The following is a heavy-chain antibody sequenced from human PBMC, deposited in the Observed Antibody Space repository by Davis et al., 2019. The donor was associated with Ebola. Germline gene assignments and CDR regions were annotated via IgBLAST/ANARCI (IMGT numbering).Heavy chain of an antibody. CDR2: MNPNSGNT. Sequence: ASVKVSCKASGYTFSNYDINWVRQATGQGFEWMGWMNPNSGNTGYARKLQGRVTMTRNTSINTAYMELSSLRSEDTAVYYCAAPMAGGSGLGHWGQGTLVTVSS. CDR3: AAPMAGGSGLGH. V-gene: IGHV1-8*01. D-gene: IGHD2-15*01. J-gene: IGHJ4*02. CDR1: GYTFSNYD.